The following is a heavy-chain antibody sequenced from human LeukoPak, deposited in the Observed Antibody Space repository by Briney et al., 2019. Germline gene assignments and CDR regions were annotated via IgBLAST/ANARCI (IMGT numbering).Heavy chain of an antibody. J-gene: IGHJ4*02. CDR1: GFGFRIYS. V-gene: IGHV3-23*01. Sequence: PGGSLRLSCASSGFGFRIYSMTWVRQAVGKGLEWVSSMSGGGDTSYYADSVKGRLAVSRDYSKNTLYLQMDSLRAEDTAVYYCARDYDYDSSGYSSDWGQGTLVTVSS. CDR2: MSGGGDTS. CDR3: ARDYDYDSSGYSSD. D-gene: IGHD3-22*01.